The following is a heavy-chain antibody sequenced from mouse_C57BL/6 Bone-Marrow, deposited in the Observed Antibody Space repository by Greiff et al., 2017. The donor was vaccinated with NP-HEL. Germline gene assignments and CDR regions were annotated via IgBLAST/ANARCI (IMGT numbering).Heavy chain of an antibody. J-gene: IGHJ3*01. V-gene: IGHV1-80*01. D-gene: IGHD1-1*01. CDR2: IYPGDGDT. CDR1: GYAFSSYW. Sequence: VKLMESGAELVKPGASVKISCKASGYAFSSYWMNWVKQRPGKGLEWIGQIYPGDGDTNYNGKFKGKATLTADKSSSTAYMQLSSLTSEDSAVYFCARRIYYYGSSPFAYWGQGTLVTVSA. CDR3: ARRIYYYGSSPFAY.